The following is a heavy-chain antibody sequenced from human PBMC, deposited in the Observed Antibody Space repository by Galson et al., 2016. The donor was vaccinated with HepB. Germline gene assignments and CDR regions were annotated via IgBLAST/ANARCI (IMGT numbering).Heavy chain of an antibody. CDR1: GGYVISGAYY. CDR3: ARAVRPGDHTRGVYSDL. V-gene: IGHV4-31*03. D-gene: IGHD3-10*01. Sequence: TLSLTCTLSGGYVISGAYYWTWIRQHPGKGLEWIGHIFYSGNTYYNPSLESRLTISLYPSDIQFSLRLNSVTAADTAVYYCARAVRPGDHTRGVYSDLWGQGTRVTVSS. CDR2: IFYSGNT. J-gene: IGHJ4*02.